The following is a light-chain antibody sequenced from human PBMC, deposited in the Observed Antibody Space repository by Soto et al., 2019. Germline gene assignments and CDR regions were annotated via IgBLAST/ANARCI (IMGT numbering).Light chain of an antibody. Sequence: QSALTQPPSVSGAPGQWVTISCTGTSSNFGAGFHVHWYQQLPGKAPTLLIYDVTNRPSWVPCRFSGSKSGTSASLAITGLQAEDEAVYSCQSYDRSPSGYVFGTGRKVTVL. J-gene: IGLJ1*01. CDR3: QSYDRSPSGYV. CDR2: DVT. CDR1: SSNFGAGFH. V-gene: IGLV1-40*01.